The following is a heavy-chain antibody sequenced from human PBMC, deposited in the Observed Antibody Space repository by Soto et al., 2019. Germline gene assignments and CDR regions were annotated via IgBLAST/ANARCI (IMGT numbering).Heavy chain of an antibody. CDR2: IYYSGST. J-gene: IGHJ3*02. CDR1: GGSISSSSYY. CDR3: ARQEALWFGELLWVGAFDI. Sequence: SETLSLTCTVSGGSISSSSYYWGWIRQPPGKGLEWIGSIYYSGSTYYNPSLKSRVTISVDTSKNQFSLKLSSVTAADTAVYYCARQEALWFGELLWVGAFDIWGQGTMVTVSS. D-gene: IGHD3-10*01. V-gene: IGHV4-39*01.